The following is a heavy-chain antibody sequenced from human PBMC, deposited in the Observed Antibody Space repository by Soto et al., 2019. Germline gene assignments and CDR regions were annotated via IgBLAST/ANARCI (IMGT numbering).Heavy chain of an antibody. Sequence: SETLSLTYTVADGSISGYYWSWIRQPPGKGLEWIGYISYSGSTNYNPSLKSRVTVSVDTSKDQFSLKLSAVTAADTAVYYCARGGGLFASWGQGTLVTVSS. V-gene: IGHV4-59*01. CDR2: ISYSGST. D-gene: IGHD2-15*01. CDR3: ARGGGLFAS. CDR1: DGSISGYY. J-gene: IGHJ4*02.